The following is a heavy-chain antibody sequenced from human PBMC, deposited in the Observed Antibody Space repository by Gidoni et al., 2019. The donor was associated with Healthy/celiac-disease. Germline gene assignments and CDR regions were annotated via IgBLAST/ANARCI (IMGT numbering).Heavy chain of an antibody. V-gene: IGHV2-5*02. J-gene: IGHJ4*02. CDR2: IYWDDDK. CDR3: ALLNATYYYDSSGYNFDY. Sequence: QITLKESGPTLVKPTQTLTLTCTFSGFSLSTSGVGVGWIRQPPGKALEWLALIYWDDDKRYSPSLKSRLTITKDTSKNQVVLTMTNMDPVDTATYYCALLNATYYYDSSGYNFDYWGQGTLVTVSS. CDR1: GFSLSTSGVG. D-gene: IGHD3-22*01.